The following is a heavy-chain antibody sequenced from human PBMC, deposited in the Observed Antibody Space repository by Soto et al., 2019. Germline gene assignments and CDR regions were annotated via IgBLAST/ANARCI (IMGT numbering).Heavy chain of an antibody. CDR3: AKDLRTGGAPTYFDF. D-gene: IGHD3-10*01. CDR2: ISSSGGNT. J-gene: IGHJ4*02. V-gene: IGHV3-23*01. Sequence: EVQLLESGGGLVQPGGSLRLSCEASGFSFITDAMSCVRQAPGKGLEWVSGISSSGGNTYYSDSVKGRFAISRENSRDTLFLQMNRRSAEDTDLYFCAKDLRTGGAPTYFDFWGQGNLVTVSS. CDR1: GFSFITDA.